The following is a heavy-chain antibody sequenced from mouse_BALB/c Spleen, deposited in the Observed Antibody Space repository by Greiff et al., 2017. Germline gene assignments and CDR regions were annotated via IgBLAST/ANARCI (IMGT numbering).Heavy chain of an antibody. D-gene: IGHD1-1*01. CDR3: TRGTVVANFDY. Sequence: EVQLQQSGPELEKPGASVKISCKASGYSFTGYNMNWVKQSNGKSLEWIGTIDPYYGGTSYNQKFKGKATLTADKSSSTAYMQLSSLTSEDSAVYYCTRGTVVANFDYWGQGTTLTVSS. CDR2: IDPYYGGT. V-gene: IGHV1-39*01. CDR1: GYSFTGYN. J-gene: IGHJ2*01.